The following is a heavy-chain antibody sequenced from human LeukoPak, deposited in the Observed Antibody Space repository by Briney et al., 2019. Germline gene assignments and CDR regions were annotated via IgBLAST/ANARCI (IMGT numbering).Heavy chain of an antibody. CDR3: STDSGRSYFYFDF. Sequence: ASVKVSCKASGYTFTSYDINWVRQATGQGLEWMGWMNPNSGNTGYAQKFRGRVTITEDTFTDTGYLELRGLTSEDTAVYYCSTDSGRSYFYFDFWGRGTLVTVSS. CDR2: MNPNSGNT. J-gene: IGHJ4*02. D-gene: IGHD3-10*01. CDR1: GYTFTSYD. V-gene: IGHV1-8*02.